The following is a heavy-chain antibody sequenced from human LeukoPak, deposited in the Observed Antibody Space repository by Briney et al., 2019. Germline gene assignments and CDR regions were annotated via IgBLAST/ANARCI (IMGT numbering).Heavy chain of an antibody. CDR2: IIPIFGTA. D-gene: IGHD1-14*01. CDR1: GGTFSSYA. J-gene: IGHJ1*01. Sequence: SVTVSCTASGGTFSSYAIRWVRQAPGQGLEWMGGIIPIFGTANYAQKFQGRVTITTDESTSTAYMELSSLRSEDTAVYYCAVQEGITPGYFQHWGQGTLVTVSS. CDR3: AVQEGITPGYFQH. V-gene: IGHV1-69*05.